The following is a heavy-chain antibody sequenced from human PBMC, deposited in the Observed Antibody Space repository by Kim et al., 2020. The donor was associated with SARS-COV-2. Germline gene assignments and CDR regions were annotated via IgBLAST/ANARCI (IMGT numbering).Heavy chain of an antibody. J-gene: IGHJ3*01. CDR3: ARAPGYCSSTSCYADAF. CDR1: GFTFSSYA. D-gene: IGHD2-2*01. V-gene: IGHV3-30-3*01. Sequence: GGSLRLSCAASGFTFSSYAMHWVRQAPGKGLEWVAVISYDGSNKYYADSVKGRFTISRDNSKNTLYLQMNSLRAEDTAVYYCARAPGYCSSTSCYADAF. CDR2: ISYDGSNK.